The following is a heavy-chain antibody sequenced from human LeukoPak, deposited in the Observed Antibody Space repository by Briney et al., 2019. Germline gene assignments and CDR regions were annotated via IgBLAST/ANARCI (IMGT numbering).Heavy chain of an antibody. CDR2: INHSGST. V-gene: IGHV4-34*01. Sequence: PSETLSLTCAVYGGSFSGYYWSWIRQPPGKGLEWIGEINHSGSTNYNPSLKSRVTISVDTSKNQFSLKLSSVTAADTAVYYCAREGRMVRGVHDAFDIWGQGTMVTVSS. CDR3: AREGRMVRGVHDAFDI. D-gene: IGHD3-10*01. CDR1: GGSFSGYY. J-gene: IGHJ3*02.